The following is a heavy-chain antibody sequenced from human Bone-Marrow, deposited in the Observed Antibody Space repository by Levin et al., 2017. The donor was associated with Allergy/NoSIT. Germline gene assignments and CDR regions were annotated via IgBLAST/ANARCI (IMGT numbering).Heavy chain of an antibody. D-gene: IGHD6-19*01. Sequence: GGSLRLSCAASGFTFDDYAMHWVRQAPGKGLEWVSGISWNSGSIGYADSVKGRFTISRDNAKNSLYLQMNSLRAEDTALYYCAKDMGFAVAGNFDYWGQGTLVTVSS. V-gene: IGHV3-9*01. CDR2: ISWNSGSI. CDR3: AKDMGFAVAGNFDY. J-gene: IGHJ4*02. CDR1: GFTFDDYA.